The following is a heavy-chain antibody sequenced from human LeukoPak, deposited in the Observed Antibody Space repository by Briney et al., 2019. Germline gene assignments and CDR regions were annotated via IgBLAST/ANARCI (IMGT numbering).Heavy chain of an antibody. CDR1: GGTFSSYA. D-gene: IGHD3-3*01. V-gene: IGHV1-69*13. J-gene: IGHJ6*02. CDR2: IIPIFGTA. CDR3: AREVVTRGVYHYYGMDV. Sequence: SVKVSCKASGGTFSSYAISWVRRAPGQGLEWMGGIIPIFGTANYAQKFQGRVTITADESTSTAYMELSSLRSEDTAVYYCAREVVTRGVYHYYGMDVWGQGTTVTVSS.